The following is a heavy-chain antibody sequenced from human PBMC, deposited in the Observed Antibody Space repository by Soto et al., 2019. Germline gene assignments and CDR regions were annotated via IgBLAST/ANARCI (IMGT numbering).Heavy chain of an antibody. Sequence: DVQLLESGGALVQPGESLRLSCAASGFPFSSYAMTWVRQAPGKGLEWVSGIANSGGTTFYADSVRGRFTISRDNSKNTLYLQMNNLRTEDMAIYYCAKRIALSGSGWVSLGQGTLVTVSS. J-gene: IGHJ5*02. V-gene: IGHV3-23*01. CDR3: AKRIALSGSGWVS. D-gene: IGHD6-19*01. CDR2: IANSGGTT. CDR1: GFPFSSYA.